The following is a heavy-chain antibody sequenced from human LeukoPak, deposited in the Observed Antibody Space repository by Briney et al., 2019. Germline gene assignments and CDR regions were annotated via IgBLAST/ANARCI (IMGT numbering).Heavy chain of an antibody. D-gene: IGHD3-3*01. J-gene: IGHJ4*02. CDR1: GGSISSSSYY. CDR3: ASGEEGTIPWPFDY. CDR2: IYYSGST. Sequence: SETLSLTCTVSGGSISSSSYYWGWIRQPPGKGLEWIGSIYYSGSTYYNPSLKSRVTISVDTSKNQFSLKLSSVTAADTAVYYCASGEEGTIPWPFDYWGQGTLVTVSS. V-gene: IGHV4-39*01.